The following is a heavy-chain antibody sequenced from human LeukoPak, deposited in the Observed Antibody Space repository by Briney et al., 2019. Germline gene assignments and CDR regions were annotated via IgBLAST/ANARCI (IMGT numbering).Heavy chain of an antibody. CDR1: GRFINSYN. CDR3: ERGGYYCDSHWFDP. D-gene: IGHD3-22*01. Sequence: SETLSLTCTVSGRFINSYNCSWLRQPTEERLEWIMYNYYNGSTNYNPYFKSQVTISVDRSKNQFSLKLSSVTAADTAVYYRERGGYYCDSHWFDPLGQGTLVTVSS. CDR2: NYYNGST. J-gene: IGHJ5*02. V-gene: IGHV4-59*01.